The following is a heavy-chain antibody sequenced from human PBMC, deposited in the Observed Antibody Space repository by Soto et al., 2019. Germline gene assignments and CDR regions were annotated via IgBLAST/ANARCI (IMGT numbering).Heavy chain of an antibody. Sequence: ASVKVSCKASGGTFSSYAISWVRQAPGQGLEWMGGIIPIFGTANYAQKFQGRVTITADESTSTAYMELSSLRSEDTAVYYCARDHLIAVAGIFYFQHWGQGTLVTVSS. CDR3: ARDHLIAVAGIFYFQH. D-gene: IGHD6-19*01. CDR1: GGTFSSYA. CDR2: IIPIFGTA. J-gene: IGHJ1*01. V-gene: IGHV1-69*13.